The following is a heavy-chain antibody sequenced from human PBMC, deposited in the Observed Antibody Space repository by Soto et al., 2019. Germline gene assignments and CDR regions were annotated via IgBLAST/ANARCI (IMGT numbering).Heavy chain of an antibody. V-gene: IGHV1-69*02. Sequence: QVQLVQSGAEVKKPGSSVKVSCKASGGTFSSYTISWVRQAPGQGLEWMGRIIPILGIANYAQKFQGRVTITADKATSTAYMELSSLRSEDTAVYYCARSDTVRGNVAFWGQGTLVTVSS. CDR3: ARSDTVRGNVAF. D-gene: IGHD3-10*01. CDR2: IIPILGIA. J-gene: IGHJ4*02. CDR1: GGTFSSYT.